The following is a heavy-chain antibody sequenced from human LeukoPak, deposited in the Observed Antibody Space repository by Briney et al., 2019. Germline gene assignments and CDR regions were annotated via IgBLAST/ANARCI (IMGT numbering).Heavy chain of an antibody. CDR1: GGSIRSSTYF. Sequence: SETLSLTCTVSGGSIRSSTYFWVWIRQPPGKGPEGIGGIYSGGNTVYNPSVKGRVTISASASKNQFSLSENSIPAADTAVYYCAGHVANVDYIDYWGQGILVTVSS. J-gene: IGHJ4*02. CDR3: AGHVANVDYIDY. V-gene: IGHV4-39*01. CDR2: IYSGGNT. D-gene: IGHD2-21*01.